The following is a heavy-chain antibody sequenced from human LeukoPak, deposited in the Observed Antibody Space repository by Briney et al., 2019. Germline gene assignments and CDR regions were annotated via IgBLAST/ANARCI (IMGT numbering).Heavy chain of an antibody. CDR2: IYYSGST. Sequence: SQTLSLTCTVSGDSISSANYYWSWVRQPPGKGLEWIGYIYYSGSTYYNPSLKSRVTLSSDMSKNQFSLKLSSVTAADTAVYYCARDRKYHDFWSGYSDVWGQGTVVTVSS. CDR1: GDSISSANYY. V-gene: IGHV4-30-4*01. J-gene: IGHJ3*01. D-gene: IGHD3-3*01. CDR3: ARDRKYHDFWSGYSDV.